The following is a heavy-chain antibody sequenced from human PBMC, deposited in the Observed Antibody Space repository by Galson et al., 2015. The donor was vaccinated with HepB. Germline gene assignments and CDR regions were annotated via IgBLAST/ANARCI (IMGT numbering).Heavy chain of an antibody. V-gene: IGHV5-51*03. CDR2: IFLGDSDT. Sequence: QSGAEVKKPGESPKISCKGSGYSFTNYWIAWVRQMPGKGLEWMGIIFLGDSDTRYSPSFQGQVTISADKSISTAYLHWSSLKASDTAMYYCARSLMAYESSGCGYWGQGTLVTVSS. J-gene: IGHJ4*02. CDR3: ARSLMAYESSGCGY. D-gene: IGHD3-22*01. CDR1: GYSFTNYW.